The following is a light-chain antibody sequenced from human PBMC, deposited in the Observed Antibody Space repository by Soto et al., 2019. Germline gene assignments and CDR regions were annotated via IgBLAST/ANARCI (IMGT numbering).Light chain of an antibody. J-gene: IGKJ4*01. Sequence: EVVMTQSPATVSVSPGEGVILSCRASQTISNDLAWYQQKPGQAPRLLIYGASTRATGVPARFSGGGSGTEFTLTISSLQSEDFAFYYCLQNNKWPPVTFGGGTKV. CDR1: QTISND. V-gene: IGKV3-15*01. CDR3: LQNNKWPPVT. CDR2: GAS.